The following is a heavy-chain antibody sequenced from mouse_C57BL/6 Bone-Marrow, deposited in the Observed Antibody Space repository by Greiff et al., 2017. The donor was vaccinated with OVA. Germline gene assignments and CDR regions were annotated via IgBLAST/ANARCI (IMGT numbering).Heavy chain of an antibody. CDR3: ARPIGSSYYWYFDV. CDR1: GYTFTDYN. CDR2: INPNNGGT. Sequence: EVKLMESGPELVKPGASVKIPCKASGYTFTDYNMDWVKQSHGKSLEWIGDINPNNGGTIYNQKFKGKATLTVDTSSNTAYLQLSSLTSEDTAIYYCARPIGSSYYWYFDVWGTGTTVTVSS. D-gene: IGHD1-1*01. V-gene: IGHV1-18*01. J-gene: IGHJ1*03.